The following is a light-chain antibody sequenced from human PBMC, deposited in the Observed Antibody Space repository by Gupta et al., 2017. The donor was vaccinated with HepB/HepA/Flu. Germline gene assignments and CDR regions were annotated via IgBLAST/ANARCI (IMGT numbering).Light chain of an antibody. CDR3: QQRNSYPIT. CDR1: QDISSY. Sequence: DIQLTQSPSFLSASVGDRVTITCRASQDISSYLAWYQQKPGKAPKLLIYAASTLQSGVPSRFSGSGSGTEFTLIISSLQPEDFATYYCQQRNSYPITFGQGTRLEIK. V-gene: IGKV1-9*01. CDR2: AAS. J-gene: IGKJ5*01.